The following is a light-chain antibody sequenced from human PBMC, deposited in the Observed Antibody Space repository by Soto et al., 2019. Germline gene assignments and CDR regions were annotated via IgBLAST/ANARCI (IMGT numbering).Light chain of an antibody. J-gene: IGLJ3*02. V-gene: IGLV1-44*01. CDR2: NNN. CDR1: SSNIGSTT. Sequence: QAVVTQPPSASGTPGQRVTIACSGSSSNIGSTTVKWYQQLPGTPPKLLIYNNNQRPSGVPDRFSGSKSGTSASLAISGLQSEDEADYYCAAWDDSLNGVVFGGGTKLTVL. CDR3: AAWDDSLNGVV.